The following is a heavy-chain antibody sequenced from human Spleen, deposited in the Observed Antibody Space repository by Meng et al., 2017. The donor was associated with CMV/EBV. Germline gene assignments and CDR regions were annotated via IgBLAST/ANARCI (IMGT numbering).Heavy chain of an antibody. CDR2: IYSGGGST. D-gene: IGHD3-9*01. Sequence: GESLKISCAASGFTFSSYEMNWVRQAPGKGLEWVSVIYSGGGSTYYADSVKGRFTISRDNSKNTLYLQMNSLRAEDTGVYYCAKGITIGLPNWIDPWGQGTLVTVSS. CDR1: GFTFSSYE. V-gene: IGHV3-23*03. CDR3: AKGITIGLPNWIDP. J-gene: IGHJ5*02.